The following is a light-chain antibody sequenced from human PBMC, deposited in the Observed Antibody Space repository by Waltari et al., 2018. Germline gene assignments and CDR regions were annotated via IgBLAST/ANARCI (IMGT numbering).Light chain of an antibody. Sequence: EIVLTQSPVTLSLSPGERATLSCSASQSVSGNYLAWYQQRPGQTPRLLIYGASSRATGIPDRFSGSGSGTDFTLTISRLEPEDFAVYYCQQYGSSPETFGQGTRVDIK. J-gene: IGKJ1*01. CDR2: GAS. CDR1: QSVSGNY. CDR3: QQYGSSPET. V-gene: IGKV3-20*01.